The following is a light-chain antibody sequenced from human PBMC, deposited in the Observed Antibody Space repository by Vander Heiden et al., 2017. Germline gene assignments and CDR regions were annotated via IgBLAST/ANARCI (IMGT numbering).Light chain of an antibody. V-gene: IGKV3-20*01. CDR1: QSVSSSY. Sequence: EIVLTQSPGTLSLSPGERATLSCRASQSVSSSYLAWYQQKPGQAPRLLIYGASSRANGIPDRFSGSGYETDFTLTSSRREPDDFAVYYGQQDRNSNLFGGGTKVEIK. CDR2: GAS. J-gene: IGKJ4*01. CDR3: QQDRNSNL.